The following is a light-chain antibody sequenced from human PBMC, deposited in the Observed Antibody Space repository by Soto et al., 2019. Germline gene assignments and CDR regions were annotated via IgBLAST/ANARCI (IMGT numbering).Light chain of an antibody. V-gene: IGLV2-8*01. J-gene: IGLJ3*02. CDR2: EVN. CDR1: SSDVGGYNY. Sequence: QSALTQPPSASGSPGQSVAISCTGTSSDVGGYNYVSWYQQHPGKAPKLMIYEVNKRPSGVPDRFSGSKSGNTASLTVSGLQAEDEADYYCCSYADNYNWMFGGGTKLTVL. CDR3: CSYADNYNWM.